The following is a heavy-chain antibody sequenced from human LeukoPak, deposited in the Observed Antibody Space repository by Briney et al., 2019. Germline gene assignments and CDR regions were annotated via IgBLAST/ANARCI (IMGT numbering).Heavy chain of an antibody. J-gene: IGHJ4*02. V-gene: IGHV3-23*01. CDR2: ISGSGGST. CDR1: GSTFSSYA. CDR3: AKDRGPNDSSGYIDY. D-gene: IGHD3-22*01. Sequence: GGSLRLSCAASGSTFSSYAMSWVRQAPGKGLEWVSAISGSGGSTYYADSVKGRFTISRDNSKNTLYLQMNSLRAEDTAVYYCAKDRGPNDSSGYIDYWGQGTLVTVSS.